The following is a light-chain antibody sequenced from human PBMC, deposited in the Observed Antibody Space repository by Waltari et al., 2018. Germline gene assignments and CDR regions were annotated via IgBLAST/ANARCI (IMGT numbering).Light chain of an antibody. CDR3: CSFAGTYTWV. J-gene: IGLJ3*02. Sequence: SALTQPRSVSGSPGQSGTISCTGPTSAVGGYHYVSWYQHHPGKAPKLMIFDVTQRPSGVPDRFSGSKSANTASLTISGLQAEDEADYYCCSFAGTYTWVFGGGTKVTVL. CDR2: DVT. CDR1: TSAVGGYHY. V-gene: IGLV2-11*01.